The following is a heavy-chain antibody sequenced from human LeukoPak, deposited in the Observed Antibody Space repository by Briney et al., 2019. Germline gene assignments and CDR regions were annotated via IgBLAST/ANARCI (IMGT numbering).Heavy chain of an antibody. V-gene: IGHV3-23*01. D-gene: IGHD2-2*01. J-gene: IGHJ4*02. Sequence: PGGSLRLSCAASGFSFNNNAMNWVRQAPGKGLEWVSIVSGSDGSRHYADSVKGRFSISRDNSKNTLYLQMNSLRAEDTAVYYCAKDIVVVPAATDYWGQGTLVTVSS. CDR3: AKDIVVVPAATDY. CDR1: GFSFNNNA. CDR2: VSGSDGSR.